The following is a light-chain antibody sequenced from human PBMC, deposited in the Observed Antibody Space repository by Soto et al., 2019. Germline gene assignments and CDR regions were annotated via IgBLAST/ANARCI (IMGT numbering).Light chain of an antibody. CDR3: ETWDSGLNAGK. J-gene: IGLJ3*02. CDR2: ENN. V-gene: IGLV1-51*02. CDR1: SSNIGNNF. Sequence: QSVLTQPPSVSAAPGQKVTISCSGSSSNIGNNFVSWYQHLPGSSPRLLIYENNKRPSGIPDRFSGSKSGTSATLGITGLQTGDEADYYCETWDSGLNAGKFGGGTKVTVL.